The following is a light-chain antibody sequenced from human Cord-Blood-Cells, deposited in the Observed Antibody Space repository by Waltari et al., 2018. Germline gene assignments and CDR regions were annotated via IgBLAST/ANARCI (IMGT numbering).Light chain of an antibody. J-gene: IGKJ2*01. V-gene: IGKV1-39*01. CDR2: AAS. Sequence: DIQMTQSPSSLSASVGHRVTITCRASQSISSYLNWYQQKPGKAPKLLIYAASSLQSGVPSRFSGSGSGTDFTLTISSLQPEDFATYYCQQSYSTPYMYTFGQGTKLEIK. CDR3: QQSYSTPYMYT. CDR1: QSISSY.